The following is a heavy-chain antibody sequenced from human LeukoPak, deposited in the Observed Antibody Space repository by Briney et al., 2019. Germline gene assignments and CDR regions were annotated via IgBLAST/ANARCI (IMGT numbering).Heavy chain of an antibody. CDR1: GGSISSYY. Sequence: SETLSLTCTVSGGSISSYYWSWIRQPPGKGLEWIGYIYYSGSTNCNPSLKSRVTISVDTSKNQFSLKLSSVTAADTAVYYCARDRGAMDYNWFDPWGQGTLVTVSS. CDR2: IYYSGST. CDR3: ARDRGAMDYNWFDP. V-gene: IGHV4-59*01. J-gene: IGHJ5*02. D-gene: IGHD5-18*01.